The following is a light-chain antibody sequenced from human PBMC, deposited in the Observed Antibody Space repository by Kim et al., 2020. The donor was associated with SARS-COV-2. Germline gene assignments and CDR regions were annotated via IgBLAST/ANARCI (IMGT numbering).Light chain of an antibody. J-gene: IGLJ3*02. CDR1: SSDVGLYNY. CDR2: DVS. Sequence: QSALTQPPSASGSPGQSVTISCTGTSSDVGLYNYVSWYQQYPGKAPKLMIYDVSKRPSGVPDRFSGSKSGNTASLTVSGLQAEDEGDYYCSSYASGNTVMFGGGTQLTVL. CDR3: SSYASGNTVM. V-gene: IGLV2-8*01.